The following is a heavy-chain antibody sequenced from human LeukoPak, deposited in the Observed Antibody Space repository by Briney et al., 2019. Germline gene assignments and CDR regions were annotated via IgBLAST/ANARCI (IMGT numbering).Heavy chain of an antibody. CDR1: GGSISSGSYY. CDR2: LYYSGST. V-gene: IGHV4-39*07. D-gene: IGHD3-10*01. CDR3: AREGGSGGHYYYYMDV. Sequence: SETLSHTCSVSGGSISSGSYYWGWIRQPPGKGLEWLGSLYYSGSTYDNPSLKSRVTISVDTSKNQLSLNLRSVTASDTAVYYCAREGGSGGHYYYYMDVWGTGTTVTVSS. J-gene: IGHJ6*03.